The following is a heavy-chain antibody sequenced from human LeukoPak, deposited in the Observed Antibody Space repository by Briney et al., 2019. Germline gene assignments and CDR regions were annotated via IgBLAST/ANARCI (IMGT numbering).Heavy chain of an antibody. CDR3: ARDFGYCSSTSCYAFDI. CDR1: GFTFSSYS. Sequence: GGSLRLSCAASGFTFSSYSMNWVRQAPGKGLEWVSSISSSSSYIYYADSVKGRFTNSRDNAKNSLYLQMNSLRAEDTAVYYCARDFGYCSSTSCYAFDIWGQGTMVTVSS. V-gene: IGHV3-21*01. D-gene: IGHD2-2*03. J-gene: IGHJ3*02. CDR2: ISSSSSYI.